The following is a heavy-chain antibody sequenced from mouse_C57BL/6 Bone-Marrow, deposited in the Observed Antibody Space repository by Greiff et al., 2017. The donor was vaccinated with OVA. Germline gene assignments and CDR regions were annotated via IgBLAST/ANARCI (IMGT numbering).Heavy chain of an antibody. D-gene: IGHD2-5*01. Sequence: LQQPGAELVRPGTSVKLSCKASGYTFTSYWMHWVKQRPGQGLEWIGVIDPSDSYTNYNQKFKGKATLTVDTSSSTAYMQLSSLTSEDSAVYYCARDYSNYYAMDYWGQGTSVTVSS. V-gene: IGHV1-59*01. CDR3: ARDYSNYYAMDY. CDR1: GYTFTSYW. CDR2: IDPSDSYT. J-gene: IGHJ4*01.